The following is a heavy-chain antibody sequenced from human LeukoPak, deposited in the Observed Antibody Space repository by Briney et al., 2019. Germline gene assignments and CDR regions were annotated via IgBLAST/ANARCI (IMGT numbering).Heavy chain of an antibody. D-gene: IGHD3-3*01. Sequence: GGSLRLSCAASRFTFSSYGMHWVRQAPGKGLEWVAYIQYDGSNEQYADSVKGRFSISRDSSKNILYLQMNSLRAEDTAVYYCARYYDFWSGYYNQRALAFDIWGQGTIVTVSS. CDR2: IQYDGSNE. CDR3: ARYYDFWSGYYNQRALAFDI. J-gene: IGHJ3*02. V-gene: IGHV3-30*19. CDR1: RFTFSSYG.